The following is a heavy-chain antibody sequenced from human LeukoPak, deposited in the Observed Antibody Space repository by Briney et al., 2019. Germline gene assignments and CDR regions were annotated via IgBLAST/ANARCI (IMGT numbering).Heavy chain of an antibody. CDR1: GGSISSYY. CDR3: ARCRVAAGRGCWFDP. J-gene: IGHJ5*02. CDR2: ICYSGST. D-gene: IGHD6-13*01. Sequence: SETLSLTCTVSGGSISSYYWRWIRQPPGKGLEWIGYICYSGSTNYNPSLKSRVTISVDTSKNQFSLKLSSVTAAHTAVYYCARCRVAAGRGCWFDPWGQGTLVTVSS. V-gene: IGHV4-59*08.